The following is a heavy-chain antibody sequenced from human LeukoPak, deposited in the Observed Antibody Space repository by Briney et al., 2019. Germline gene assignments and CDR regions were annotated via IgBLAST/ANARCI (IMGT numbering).Heavy chain of an antibody. CDR2: ISAYNGNT. V-gene: IGHV1-18*01. CDR1: GYTFTSYG. J-gene: IGHJ5*02. D-gene: IGHD2-2*01. CDR3: ARVEDIVVVPAATHNWFDP. Sequence: ASVKVSCKASGYTFTSYGINWVRQAPGQGLEWMGWISAYNGNTNYAQKLQGRVTMTTDTSTSTAYMELRSLRSDDTAVYYCARVEDIVVVPAATHNWFDPWGQGTLVTVSS.